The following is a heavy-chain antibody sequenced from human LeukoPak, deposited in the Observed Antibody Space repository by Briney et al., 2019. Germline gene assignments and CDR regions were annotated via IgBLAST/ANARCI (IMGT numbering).Heavy chain of an antibody. Sequence: GGSLRLSCAVSGFPFTNYAMSWVRRAPGKGLEWVAAVSGSGGATYYVDSVEGRFTISRDNSKNTLYLEMNSLRAEDTALYYCTKSNREFDPWGQGTLVTVSS. CDR1: GFPFTNYA. CDR3: TKSNREFDP. CDR2: VSGSGGAT. V-gene: IGHV3-23*01. J-gene: IGHJ5*02. D-gene: IGHD2/OR15-2a*01.